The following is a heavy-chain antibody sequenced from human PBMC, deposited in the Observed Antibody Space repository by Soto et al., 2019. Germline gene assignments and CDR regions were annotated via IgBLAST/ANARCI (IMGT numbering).Heavy chain of an antibody. CDR1: GFAFSNYA. Sequence: EVQLLESGGGLVQPGESLRLSCAASGFAFSNYAMSWVRQPPGKGLEWVSSITGSGSGTYHADSVKGRFSISRDNSKNTLYLQVNSLRAEDTALYYCARIDRVTAVGFDYWGQGTLVTVSS. CDR3: ARIDRVTAVGFDY. D-gene: IGHD2-21*02. CDR2: ITGSGSGT. J-gene: IGHJ4*02. V-gene: IGHV3-23*01.